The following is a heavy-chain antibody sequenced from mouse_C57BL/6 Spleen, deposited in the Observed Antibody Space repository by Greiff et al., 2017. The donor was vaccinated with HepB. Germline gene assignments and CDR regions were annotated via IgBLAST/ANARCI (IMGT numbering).Heavy chain of an antibody. J-gene: IGHJ4*01. D-gene: IGHD1-1*01. Sequence: VKLAESGAELVKPGASVKISCKASGYAFSSYWMNWVKQRPGKGLEWIGQIYPGDGDTNYNGKFKGKATLTADKSSSTAYMQLSSLTSEDSAVYFCARGVVATNAMDYWGQGTSVTVSS. CDR2: IYPGDGDT. CDR3: ARGVVATNAMDY. V-gene: IGHV1-80*01. CDR1: GYAFSSYW.